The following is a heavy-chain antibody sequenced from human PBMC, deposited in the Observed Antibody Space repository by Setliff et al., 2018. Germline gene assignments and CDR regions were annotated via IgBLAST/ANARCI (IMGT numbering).Heavy chain of an antibody. CDR1: GFTFSSYW. D-gene: IGHD6-13*01. V-gene: IGHV3-66*01. Sequence: GGSLRLSCAASGFTFSSYWMSWVRQAPGKGLEWVSVIYSGGTTHYADSVKGRFTISRDNSKNTLYLQMNSLRAEDTAVYYCAKSHSSWPIFIDYWGQGTLVTVSS. CDR3: AKSHSSWPIFIDY. CDR2: IYSGGTT. J-gene: IGHJ4*02.